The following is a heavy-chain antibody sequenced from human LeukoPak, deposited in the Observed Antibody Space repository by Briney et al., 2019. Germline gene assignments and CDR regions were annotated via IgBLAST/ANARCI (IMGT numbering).Heavy chain of an antibody. CDR3: ARDYGSGSYFFYYFDY. Sequence: GGSLRLSCAASGFTFSSYSMNWVRQAPGKGLEWVSYISSSSSTIYYANSVKGRFTISRDNAKNSLYLQMNSLRDEDTAVYYCARDYGSGSYFFYYFDYWGQGTLVTVSS. J-gene: IGHJ4*02. CDR1: GFTFSSYS. CDR2: ISSSSSTI. D-gene: IGHD3-10*01. V-gene: IGHV3-48*02.